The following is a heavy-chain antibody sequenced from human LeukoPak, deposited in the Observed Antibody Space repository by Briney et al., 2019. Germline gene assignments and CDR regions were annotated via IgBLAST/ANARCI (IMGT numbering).Heavy chain of an antibody. V-gene: IGHV3-48*03. J-gene: IGHJ4*02. CDR1: GFTFSSYE. D-gene: IGHD6-13*01. CDR3: ARDEGIAAPFDY. CDR2: ISSSGSTI. Sequence: GGSLRLSCAASGFTFSSYEMNWVRQAPGKGLEWVSYISSSGSTIYYADSVKGRFTISRDNAKNSLYLQMNSLRAEDTAAYYCARDEGIAAPFDYWGQGTLVTVSS.